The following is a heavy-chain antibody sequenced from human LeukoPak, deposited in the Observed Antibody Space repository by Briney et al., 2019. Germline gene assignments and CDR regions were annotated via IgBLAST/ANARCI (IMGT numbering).Heavy chain of an antibody. CDR2: IYHSGST. J-gene: IGHJ4*02. CDR1: GGSISSSNW. V-gene: IGHV4-4*02. CDR3: ARDKDYGGNSPYFDY. Sequence: PSGTLSLTCAVSGGSISSSNWWSWVRQPPGKGLEWIGEIYHSGSTNYNPSLKSRVTISVDKSKNQFSLKLSSVTAADTAVYYCARDKDYGGNSPYFDYWGQGTLVTVSS. D-gene: IGHD4-23*01.